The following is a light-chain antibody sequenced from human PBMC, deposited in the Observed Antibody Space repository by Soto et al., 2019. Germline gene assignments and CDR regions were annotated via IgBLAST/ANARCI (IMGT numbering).Light chain of an antibody. V-gene: IGKV3-20*01. CDR2: GVS. Sequence: EFVLTQSPGTLSLXXXXXXXXXXXXSQTVRNNYLAWYQQKPGQAPRVIIFGVSTRATGVPDRFSGSGSGTDFTLTISRLEPEDFALYYCQQYGNSPLTFGGGTKVDI. CDR3: QQYGNSPLT. J-gene: IGKJ4*01. CDR1: QTVRNNY.